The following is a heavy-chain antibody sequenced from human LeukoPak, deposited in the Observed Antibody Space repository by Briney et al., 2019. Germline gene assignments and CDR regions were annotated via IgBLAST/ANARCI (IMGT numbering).Heavy chain of an antibody. CDR3: ARITMSRFDP. J-gene: IGHJ5*02. V-gene: IGHV3-53*01. CDR2: IYGGGTT. CDR1: GFTVSSNY. Sequence: GGSLRLSCAASGFTVSSNYMSWVRQAPGKGLEWVSVIYGGGTTYYAGSVKGRFTISRDNSKNTLYLQMNSLRAEDTAVYYCARITMSRFDPWGQGTLVTASS. D-gene: IGHD3-10*02.